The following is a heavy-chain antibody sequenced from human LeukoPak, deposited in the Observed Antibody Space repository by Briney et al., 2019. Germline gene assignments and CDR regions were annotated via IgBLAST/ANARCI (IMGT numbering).Heavy chain of an antibody. CDR2: IDYSGST. CDR1: GGSISSSSYN. CDR3: ARPPGIAVAWFDP. J-gene: IGHJ5*02. Sequence: SETLSLTCTVSGGSISSSSYNWGWIRQPPGKGLEWIGSIDYSGSTYYNPSLKSRVTISVDTSKNQFSLKLSSVTAADTAVYYCARPPGIAVAWFDPWGQGTLVTVSS. V-gene: IGHV4-39*01. D-gene: IGHD6-19*01.